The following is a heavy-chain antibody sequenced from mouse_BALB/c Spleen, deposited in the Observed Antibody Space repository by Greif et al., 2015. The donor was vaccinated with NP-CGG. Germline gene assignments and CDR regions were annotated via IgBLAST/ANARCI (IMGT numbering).Heavy chain of an antibody. Sequence: VQGVESGSVLVRPGASVKLSCKASGYTFTSSWMHWAKQRPGQGLEWIGEIHPNSGNTNYNEKFKGKATLTVDTSSSTAYVDLSSLTSEDSAVYYCASRDYWGQGTTLTVSS. CDR2: IHPNSGNT. V-gene: IGHV1S130*01. J-gene: IGHJ2*01. CDR3: ASRDY. CDR1: GYTFTSSW.